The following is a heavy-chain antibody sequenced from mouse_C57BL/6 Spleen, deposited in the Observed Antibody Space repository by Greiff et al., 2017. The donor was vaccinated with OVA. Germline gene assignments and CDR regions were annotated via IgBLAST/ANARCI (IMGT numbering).Heavy chain of an antibody. V-gene: IGHV1-76*01. D-gene: IGHD4-1*01. CDR1: GYTFTDYY. CDR3: ARSTGGD. J-gene: IGHJ4*01. CDR2: IYPGSGNT. Sequence: QVQLQQSGAELVRPGASVKLSCKASGYTFTDYYINWVKQRPGQGLEWIARIYPGSGNTYYNEKFKGKATLTAEKSSSTAYMQLSSLTSEDSAVYFCARSTGGDWGQGTSVTVSS.